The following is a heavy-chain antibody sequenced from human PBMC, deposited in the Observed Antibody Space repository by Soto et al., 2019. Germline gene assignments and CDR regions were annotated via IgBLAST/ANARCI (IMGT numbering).Heavy chain of an antibody. CDR3: ARDPGYYDHNCDPDALDL. Sequence: QVQLVQSGAEVKKPGSSVKVSCKASGGTFSSYAISWVRQAPGQGLEWMGGINPIFGTANYAQKFQGRVTITTDESTSTAYMELSSLRSEDTAVYDCARDPGYYDHNCDPDALDLWGEGTMNTVTS. D-gene: IGHD3-22*01. CDR2: INPIFGTA. V-gene: IGHV1-69*05. CDR1: GGTFSSYA. J-gene: IGHJ3*01.